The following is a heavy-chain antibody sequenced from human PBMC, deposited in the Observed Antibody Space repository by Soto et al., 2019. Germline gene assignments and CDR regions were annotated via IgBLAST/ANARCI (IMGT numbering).Heavy chain of an antibody. CDR1: GAALNSGNYH. Sequence: SETLSLTCSVSGAALNSGNYHWSWIRQVPGKGLEWIGHIYVTGAVDYNPSLRDRITISQDTSERQFSLNLRLVTAADTAVYYCARLRIATNNYKWFDPWGQGTLVTVSS. D-gene: IGHD2-21*01. V-gene: IGHV4-31*03. CDR2: IYVTGAV. J-gene: IGHJ5*02. CDR3: ARLRIATNNYKWFDP.